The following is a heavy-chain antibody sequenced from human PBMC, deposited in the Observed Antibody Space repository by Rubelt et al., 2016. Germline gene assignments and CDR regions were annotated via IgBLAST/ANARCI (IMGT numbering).Heavy chain of an antibody. V-gene: IGHV4-59*01. CDR2: IYYSGST. Sequence: QVQLQESGPGLVKPSETLSLTCTVSGGSISSYYWSWIRQPPGKGLEWIGYIYYSGSTNYNPSLKSGVTISVDTSKNQFSLKLSSVTAADTAVYYWARVTAMVGIDYWGQGTLVTVSS. CDR1: GGSISSYY. CDR3: ARVTAMVGIDY. J-gene: IGHJ4*02. D-gene: IGHD5-18*01.